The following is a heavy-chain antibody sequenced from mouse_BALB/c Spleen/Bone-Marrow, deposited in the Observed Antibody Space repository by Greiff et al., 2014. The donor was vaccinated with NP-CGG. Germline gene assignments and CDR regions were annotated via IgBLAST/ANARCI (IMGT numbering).Heavy chain of an antibody. CDR3: ARFPFYYGSSFYYFDY. D-gene: IGHD1-1*01. V-gene: IGHV1S41*01. Sequence: DLVKPGASVNLSCQASGFTFTTYWINWIKQRPGQGLGWIGRISPGSGSTYYNEMFKGKATLTVDTSSSTAYIQLSILSSEDSAVYFCARFPFYYGSSFYYFDYWGQGTTLTVSS. J-gene: IGHJ2*01. CDR1: GFTFTTYW. CDR2: ISPGSGST.